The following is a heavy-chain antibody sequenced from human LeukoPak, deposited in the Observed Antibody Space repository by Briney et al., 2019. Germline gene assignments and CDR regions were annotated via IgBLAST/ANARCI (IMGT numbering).Heavy chain of an antibody. CDR1: GHIFISYY. Sequence: ASVKVSCKASGHIFISYYIHWVRQAPGQGLEWMGVINPSDGSTNYAQKFQGRVTMTRDTSATTVYLDLRGLTFEDTAVYYCASDVAREFDHWGQGTLVTVSS. J-gene: IGHJ4*02. D-gene: IGHD5-24*01. CDR3: ASDVAREFDH. CDR2: INPSDGST. V-gene: IGHV1-46*01.